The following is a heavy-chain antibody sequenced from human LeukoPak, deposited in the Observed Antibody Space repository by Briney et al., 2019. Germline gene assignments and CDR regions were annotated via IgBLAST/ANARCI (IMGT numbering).Heavy chain of an antibody. Sequence: SETLSLTCTVSGGSISSYYWSWIRQPPGKGLEWIGYIYYSGSTNYNPSLKSRVTVSVDTSKNQFSLKLSSVTAADTAVYYCARLGIGSPGYAFDIWGQGTMVTVSS. D-gene: IGHD6-13*01. V-gene: IGHV4-59*12. CDR2: IYYSGST. CDR3: ARLGIGSPGYAFDI. CDR1: GGSISSYY. J-gene: IGHJ3*02.